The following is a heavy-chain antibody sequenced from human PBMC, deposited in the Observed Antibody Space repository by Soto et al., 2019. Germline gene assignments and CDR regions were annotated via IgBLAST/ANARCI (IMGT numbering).Heavy chain of an antibody. CDR3: ARSVSSSSTPRDYYYYGMDV. Sequence: PGESLKISCKGSGYSFTSYWIGWVRQMPGEGLEWMGIIYPGDSDTRYSPSFQGQVTISADKSISTAYLQWSSLKASDAAMYYCARSVSSSSTPRDYYYYGMDVWGQGTTVTVSS. D-gene: IGHD6-13*01. J-gene: IGHJ6*02. V-gene: IGHV5-51*01. CDR1: GYSFTSYW. CDR2: IYPGDSDT.